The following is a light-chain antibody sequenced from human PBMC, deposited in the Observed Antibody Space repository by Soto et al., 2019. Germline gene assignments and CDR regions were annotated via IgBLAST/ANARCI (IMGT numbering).Light chain of an antibody. V-gene: IGLV2-8*01. CDR3: SSYAGSSILYV. Sequence: QSVLTQPPSASGSPGQSVTISCTGTSSDVGGYDYVSWYRQHPGKAPKLIIYEVTKRPSGVPVRFSGSKSGNTASLTVSGLQAEDEAEYYCSSYAGSSILYVFGTGTKVTVL. CDR1: SSDVGGYDY. CDR2: EVT. J-gene: IGLJ1*01.